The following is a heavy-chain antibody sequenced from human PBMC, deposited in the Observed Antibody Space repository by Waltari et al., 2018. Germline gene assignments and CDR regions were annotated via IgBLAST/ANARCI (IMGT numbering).Heavy chain of an antibody. D-gene: IGHD6-13*01. CDR2: IIPIFGTA. Sequence: VQLVQSGAEVKKPGATVKISCKASGYTFTDYYMHWVRQAPGQGLEWMGRIIPIFGTANYAQKFQGRVTSTADKSTSTAYMELSSLRSEDTAVYYCARGYSSSWSSNWFDPWGQGTLVTVSS. CDR1: GYTFTDYY. V-gene: IGHV1-69*14. J-gene: IGHJ5*02. CDR3: ARGYSSSWSSNWFDP.